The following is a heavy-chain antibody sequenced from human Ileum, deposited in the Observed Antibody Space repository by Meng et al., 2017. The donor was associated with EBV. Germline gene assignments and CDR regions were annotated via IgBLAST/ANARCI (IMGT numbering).Heavy chain of an antibody. J-gene: IGHJ4*02. CDR1: GFTFSNYG. D-gene: IGHD6-19*01. CDR3: AKYFASIPGSGPVDY. CDR2: ISGSGDNT. Sequence: GQLGGSGGGLVKPGGSLRFSFAASGFTFSNYGMTWVRQVPGEGLVWVSGISGSGDNTYHADSVKGRFTISRDNSKNTLFLQMNSLRVEDTAIYYCAKYFASIPGSGPVDYWGQGTLVTVSS. V-gene: IGHV3-23*04.